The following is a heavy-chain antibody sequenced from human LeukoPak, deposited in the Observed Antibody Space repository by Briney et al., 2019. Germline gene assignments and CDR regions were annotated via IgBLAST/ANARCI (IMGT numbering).Heavy chain of an antibody. D-gene: IGHD6-13*01. CDR1: GGSISSGTYY. CDR3: ARERIAAAGNNWFDP. Sequence: PSETLSLTCTVSGGSISSGTYYWSWIRQPAGKGLEWIGRIYTSGSTNYNPSLKSRVTISVDTSKNQFSLKLSSVTAADTAVYYCARERIAAAGNNWFDPWGQGTLVTVSS. J-gene: IGHJ5*02. V-gene: IGHV4-61*02. CDR2: IYTSGST.